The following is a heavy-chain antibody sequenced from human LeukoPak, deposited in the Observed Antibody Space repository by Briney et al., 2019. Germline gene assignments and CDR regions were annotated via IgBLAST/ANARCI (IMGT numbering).Heavy chain of an antibody. V-gene: IGHV4-34*01. D-gene: IGHD2-2*01. J-gene: IGHJ6*02. CDR1: GGSFSGYY. CDR3: ASWRYCSSTSCPTFYYYYYGMDV. Sequence: PSETLSLTCAVYGGSFSGYYWSWIRQPPGKGLEWIGEINHSGSTNYNPSPKSRVTISVDTSKDQFSLKLSSVTAADTAVYYCASWRYCSSTSCPTFYYYYYGMDVWGQGTTVTVSS. CDR2: INHSGST.